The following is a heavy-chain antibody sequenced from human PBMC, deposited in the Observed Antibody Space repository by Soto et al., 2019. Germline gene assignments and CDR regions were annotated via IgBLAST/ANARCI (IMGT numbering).Heavy chain of an antibody. D-gene: IGHD2-15*01. Sequence: QVQLVQSGAEVKKPGASVKVSCKASGYTFTSYDINWVRQATGQGLEWMGWMKPNSGNTGYAPKFQGRVTMTWNTSISTAYMDLTSLGSEDTAVYYCARRLPYNYYGMDVRGQGTTVTVSS. CDR2: MKPNSGNT. CDR1: GYTFTSYD. CDR3: ARRLPYNYYGMDV. V-gene: IGHV1-8*01. J-gene: IGHJ6*02.